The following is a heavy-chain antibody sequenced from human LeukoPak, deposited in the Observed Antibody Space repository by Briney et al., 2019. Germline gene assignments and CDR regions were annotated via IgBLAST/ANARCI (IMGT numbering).Heavy chain of an antibody. D-gene: IGHD3-3*01. CDR3: ARDSSNDYNFWSGYYTNYMDV. CDR1: GFTFSNYG. V-gene: IGHV3-23*01. CDR2: ISGSGVTT. Sequence: GGTLRLSCAASGFTFSNYGMSWVRQAPGKGLEWVSAISGSGVTTYYADSVKGRFTISRDNSKHTLYLQMNSLRAEDTAVYYCARDSSNDYNFWSGYYTNYMDVWGKGTTVTISS. J-gene: IGHJ6*03.